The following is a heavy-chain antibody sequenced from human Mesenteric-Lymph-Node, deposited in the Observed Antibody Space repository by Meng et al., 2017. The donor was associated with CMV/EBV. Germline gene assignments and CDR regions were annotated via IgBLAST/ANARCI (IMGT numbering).Heavy chain of an antibody. CDR1: GFTFSSYS. Sequence: GSLRISCAASGFTFSSYSMNWVRQAPGKGLEWVSSISSSSSYIYYADSVKGRFTISRDNAKNSLYLQMNSLRAEDTAVYYCAKLPGVLGYCSSTSCYGFDYWGQGTLVTVSS. CDR2: ISSSSSYI. J-gene: IGHJ4*02. CDR3: AKLPGVLGYCSSTSCYGFDY. V-gene: IGHV3-21*01. D-gene: IGHD2-2*01.